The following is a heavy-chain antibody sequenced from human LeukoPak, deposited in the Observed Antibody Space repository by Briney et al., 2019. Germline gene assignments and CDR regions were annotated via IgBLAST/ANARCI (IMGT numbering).Heavy chain of an antibody. V-gene: IGHV1-46*01. CDR2: INPSGGST. J-gene: IGHJ6*03. CDR1: GDTFSSYY. D-gene: IGHD6-19*01. CDR3: ARDQGGSSGWSYYYYYYMDV. Sequence: ASVKVSCKASGDTFSSYYMHWVRQAPGQGLEWMGIINPSGGSTNYAQKFQGRLTMTRDMSTSTVYMELSSLRSDDTAVYYCARDQGGSSGWSYYYYYYMDVWGKGTTVTISS.